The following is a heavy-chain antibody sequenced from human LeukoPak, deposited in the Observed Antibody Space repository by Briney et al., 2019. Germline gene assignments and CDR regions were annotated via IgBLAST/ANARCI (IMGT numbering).Heavy chain of an antibody. J-gene: IGHJ5*02. CDR2: INTYNGNT. V-gene: IGHV1-18*01. CDR1: GYTFTSYG. D-gene: IGHD3-9*01. CDR3: ARDLVHHRLLASGYNWFDP. Sequence: ASVKVSCKASGYTFTSYGISWVRQAPGQGLEWMGWINTYNGNTIYVQKLQGRVTMTTDTSTTIAYMELRSLRSDDTAVYYCARDLVHHRLLASGYNWFDPWGQGTLVTVSS.